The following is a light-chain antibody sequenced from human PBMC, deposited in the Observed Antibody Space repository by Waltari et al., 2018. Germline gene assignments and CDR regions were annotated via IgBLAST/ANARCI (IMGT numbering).Light chain of an antibody. CDR1: QSLVHSDGKTS. V-gene: IGKV2-30*02. CDR3: IQGTHLPYS. J-gene: IGKJ2*03. CDR2: QVS. Sequence: DVVMTQSPVSLPITPGQPASISCRSSQSLVHSDGKTSLSWYQQKPGQPQRRLIYQVSNRDSGVPDRFSGSGAGTDFTLKISRVEAEDVGVYYCIQGTHLPYSFGQGTKVEIE.